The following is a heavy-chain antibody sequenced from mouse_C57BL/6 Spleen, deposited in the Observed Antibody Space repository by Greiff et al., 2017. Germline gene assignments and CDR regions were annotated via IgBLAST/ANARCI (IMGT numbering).Heavy chain of an antibody. D-gene: IGHD1-2*01. CDR2: IDPEDGDT. Sequence: VQLQQSGAELVRPGASVKLSCTASGFNIKDYYMHWVKQRPEQGLEWIGRIDPEDGDTEYAPKFQGKATMTADTSSNTAYLQLSSLTSEDTAVYYCTAANVDGYFDYWGQGTTLTVSS. J-gene: IGHJ2*01. CDR1: GFNIKDYY. V-gene: IGHV14-1*01. CDR3: TAANVDGYFDY.